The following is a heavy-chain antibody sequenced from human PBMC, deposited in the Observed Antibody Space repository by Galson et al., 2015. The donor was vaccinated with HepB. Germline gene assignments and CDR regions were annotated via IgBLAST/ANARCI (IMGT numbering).Heavy chain of an antibody. CDR2: VRSDGNEN. CDR1: GFTFRTYG. D-gene: IGHD3/OR15-3a*01. CDR3: ARDRAWTYFDY. V-gene: IGHV3-33*01. Sequence: SLRLSCAASGFTFRTYGMHWVRQAPGKGLEWVAIVRSDGNENHYADSVKGRFTISRDNSRNTLYLQMNSLRVEDTAVYYCARDRAWTYFDYWGQGTLVTASA. J-gene: IGHJ4*02.